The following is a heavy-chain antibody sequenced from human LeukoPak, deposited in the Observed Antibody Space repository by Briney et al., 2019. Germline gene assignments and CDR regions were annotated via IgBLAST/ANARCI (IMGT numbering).Heavy chain of an antibody. D-gene: IGHD3-16*01. J-gene: IGHJ6*03. CDR1: GFSFSSFG. V-gene: IGHV3-30*09. CDR3: AKDPRLDLLRSRGYYYYYYMDV. CDR2: ISYDGSKK. Sequence: GRSLRLSCAASGFSFSSFGLHWVRQAPGKGLVWVSFISYDGSKKYHADSVKGRFAISRDNSKNTLYLQMNSLRAEDTAVYYCAKDPRLDLLRSRGYYYYYYMDVWGKGTTVTVSS.